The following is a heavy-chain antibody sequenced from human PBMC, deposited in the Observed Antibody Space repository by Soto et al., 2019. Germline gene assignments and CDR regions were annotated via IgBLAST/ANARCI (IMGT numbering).Heavy chain of an antibody. Sequence: SLRLSCAASGFTFSSYAMHWVRQAPGKGLEWVAVISYDGSNKYYADSVKGRFTISRDNSKNTLYLQMNSLRAEDTAAYYCARSGQQLPYYYYGMDVWGQGTTVTVSS. V-gene: IGHV3-30-3*01. CDR3: ARSGQQLPYYYYGMDV. CDR1: GFTFSSYA. J-gene: IGHJ6*02. D-gene: IGHD6-13*01. CDR2: ISYDGSNK.